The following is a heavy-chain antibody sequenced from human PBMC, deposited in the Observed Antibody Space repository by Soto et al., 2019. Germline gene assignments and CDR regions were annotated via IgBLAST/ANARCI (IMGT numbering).Heavy chain of an antibody. Sequence: EVQLVESGGSLVKPGESLRLSCATSGFSFSHTWMNWVRQAPGKGLEWVGRIKQKDDGGTPDYAAPVKGRFTISRDGSKNTGYLQMNRLKSEDTAGYYCTTDVYKYISGFDPQTFDQWGQGTLVTVSS. D-gene: IGHD3-22*01. J-gene: IGHJ4*02. CDR1: GFSFSHTW. V-gene: IGHV3-15*07. CDR2: IKQKDDGGTP. CDR3: TTDVYKYISGFDPQTFDQ.